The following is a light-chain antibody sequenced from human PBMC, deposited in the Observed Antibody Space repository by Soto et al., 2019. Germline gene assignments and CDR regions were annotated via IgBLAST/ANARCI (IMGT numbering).Light chain of an antibody. V-gene: IGLV2-14*03. Sequence: QSALTQPASVSGSPGQSITISCTGTSNDVGGFNYVSWYQQHPGKAPKLMIYDVTNRPSGVSYRFSGSKSGNTASLTISGLQAEDEADYYCNSYTSSSTYVFGTGTKLTVL. CDR2: DVT. CDR3: NSYTSSSTYV. J-gene: IGLJ1*01. CDR1: SNDVGGFNY.